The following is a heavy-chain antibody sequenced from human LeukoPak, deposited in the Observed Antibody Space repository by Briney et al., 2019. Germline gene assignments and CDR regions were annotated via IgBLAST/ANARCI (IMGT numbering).Heavy chain of an antibody. Sequence: DPSETLSLTCTVSGGSISSGGYYWSWIRQPPGKGLEWIGYIYHSGSTYYNPSLKSRVTISVDRSKNQFSLKLSSVTAADTAVYYCARGGIAARLYAFDIWGQGTKVTVSS. CDR1: GGSISSGGYY. V-gene: IGHV4-30-2*01. J-gene: IGHJ3*02. CDR2: IYHSGST. CDR3: ARGGIAARLYAFDI. D-gene: IGHD6-6*01.